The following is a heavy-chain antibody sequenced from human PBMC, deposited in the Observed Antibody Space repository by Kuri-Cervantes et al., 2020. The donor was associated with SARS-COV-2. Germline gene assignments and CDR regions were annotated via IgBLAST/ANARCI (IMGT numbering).Heavy chain of an antibody. CDR2: IIHGGCT. J-gene: IGHJ1*01. V-gene: IGHV4-34*12. CDR1: VGTFSHIT. CDR3: ARVPEGGYSFQH. D-gene: IGHD6-13*01. Sequence: SETLSLTCYVCVGTFSHITGSWIRQPPGKGLEWIGEIIHGGCTNYNASLNSRVTISVDTSKNQFSLKLSSVTAADTAVYYCARVPEGGYSFQHWGQGTLVTVSS.